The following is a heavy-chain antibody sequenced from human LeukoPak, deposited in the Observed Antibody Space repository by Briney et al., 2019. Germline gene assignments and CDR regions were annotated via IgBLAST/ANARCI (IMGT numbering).Heavy chain of an antibody. J-gene: IGHJ3*01. CDR3: SRGPWSTGDAFGV. CDR1: GGSISTYY. Sequence: SETLSLTCTVSGGSISTYYWSWIRQPPGKGLEWIGYIYYSGSTNYNPSLKNRVTISLDTSKDRFSLKLNSVTAADTAVYYCSRGPWSTGDAFGVWGQGTMVSVSS. V-gene: IGHV4-59*01. D-gene: IGHD1-14*01. CDR2: IYYSGST.